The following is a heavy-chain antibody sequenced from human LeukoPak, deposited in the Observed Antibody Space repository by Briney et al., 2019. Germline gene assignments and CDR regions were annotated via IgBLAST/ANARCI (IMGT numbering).Heavy chain of an antibody. CDR3: AGEEALSSGYYHGGDAFDI. V-gene: IGHV4-59*01. D-gene: IGHD3-22*01. Sequence: SETLSLTCTVSGGSISSYYWSWIRQPPGKGLEWIGYIYYSGSTNYNPSLKSRVTISVDTSKNQFSLKLSSVTAADTAVYYCAGEEALSSGYYHGGDAFDIWGQGTMVTVSS. CDR1: GGSISSYY. J-gene: IGHJ3*02. CDR2: IYYSGST.